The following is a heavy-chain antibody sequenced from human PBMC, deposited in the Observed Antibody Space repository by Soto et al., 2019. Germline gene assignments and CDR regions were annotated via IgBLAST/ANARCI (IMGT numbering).Heavy chain of an antibody. V-gene: IGHV3-48*02. D-gene: IGHD6-19*01. CDR2: ISSSSSTI. CDR3: ARDTTRYSSGWYLYFDY. J-gene: IGHJ4*02. CDR1: GFTFSSYS. Sequence: EVQLVESGGGLVQPGGSLRLSCAASGFTFSSYSMNWVRQAPGKGLEWVSYISSSSSTIYYADSVKGRFTISRDNAKNSLYLKMNSLRDEDTAVYYCARDTTRYSSGWYLYFDYWGQGTLVTVSS.